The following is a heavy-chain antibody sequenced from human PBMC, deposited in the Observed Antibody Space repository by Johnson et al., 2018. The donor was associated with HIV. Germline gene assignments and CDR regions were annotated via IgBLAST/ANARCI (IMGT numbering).Heavy chain of an antibody. CDR3: ARASHLYDYVP. J-gene: IGHJ3*01. V-gene: IGHV3-7*02. CDR1: GFTFSLYW. D-gene: IGHD3-16*01. Sequence: VQLVESGGGLVQPGGSLRLSCAASGFTFSLYWMTWVRQAPGKGLEWVANIKQDGSEKYYVDSVKGRFTISRDNAQNSLYLQMNGLRAEDTAVYYCARASHLYDYVPWGQGTMVTVSS. CDR2: IKQDGSEK.